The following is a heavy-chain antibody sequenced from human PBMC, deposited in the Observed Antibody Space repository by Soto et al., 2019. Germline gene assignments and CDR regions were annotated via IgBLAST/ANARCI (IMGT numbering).Heavy chain of an antibody. D-gene: IGHD5-18*01. CDR3: ARCRYSYGYDFDS. J-gene: IGHJ4*02. V-gene: IGHV3-7*02. CDR2: IRQDGSEK. Sequence: GGSLRLSCVGSGFTFSRNWMTWVRQAPGKGLEWVGNIRQDGSEKNYVDSVKGRFTISRDNAKNSLYLQMNSLRAEDTAVYYCARCRYSYGYDFDSWGQGPLVTVS. CDR1: GFTFSRNW.